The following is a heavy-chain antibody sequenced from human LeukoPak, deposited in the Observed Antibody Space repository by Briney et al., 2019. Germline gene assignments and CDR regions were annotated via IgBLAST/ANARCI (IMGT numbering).Heavy chain of an antibody. CDR3: ATDRGWRTSGYYLYYFEY. Sequence: GGSLRLSCAASGFIFTNYFMSWVRPAPGKGLEGGASIKHDGSEKYYVASWRGRFTISRVNTMNSLSLQMSSLRAEDTAVYYCATDRGWRTSGYYLYYFEYWGQGTLVTYSS. D-gene: IGHD3-3*01. J-gene: IGHJ4*02. CDR1: GFIFTNYF. V-gene: IGHV3-7*01. CDR2: IKHDGSEK.